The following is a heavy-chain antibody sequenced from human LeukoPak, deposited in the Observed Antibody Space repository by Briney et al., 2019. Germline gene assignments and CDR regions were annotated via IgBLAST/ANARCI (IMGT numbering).Heavy chain of an antibody. CDR3: ARDVRSLMDV. J-gene: IGHJ6*02. Sequence: GGSLRLSCAASGFTFSSYWMNWARQAPGKGLEWVASINHNGNVNYYVDSVKGRFTISRDNAKNSLYLQMSNLRAEDTAVYFCARDVRSLMDVWGQGTTVTVS. CDR1: GFTFSSYW. D-gene: IGHD3-10*02. V-gene: IGHV3-7*03. CDR2: INHNGNVN.